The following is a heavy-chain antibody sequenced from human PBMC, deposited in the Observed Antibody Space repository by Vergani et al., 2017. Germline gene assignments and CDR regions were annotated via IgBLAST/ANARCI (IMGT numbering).Heavy chain of an antibody. CDR2: ISSSGNYV. V-gene: IGHV3-21*06. J-gene: IGHJ6*02. CDR1: GFTFGSYS. Sequence: EELLVESGGGLVKPGGSLRLSCVASGFTFGSYSVNWVRQAPGRGLEWVSSISSSGNYVYYAASVKRRFSISRDNAKNLLSLQMNSLRADDTAVYYCARDQGSGTNRHHYGLDVWGQGTTVTVSS. CDR3: ARDQGSGTNRHHYGLDV. D-gene: IGHD3-10*01.